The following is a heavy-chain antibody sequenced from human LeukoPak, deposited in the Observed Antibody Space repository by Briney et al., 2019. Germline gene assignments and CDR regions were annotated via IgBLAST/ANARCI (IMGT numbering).Heavy chain of an antibody. V-gene: IGHV1-18*04. Sequence: ASVKVSCKASGYTFTSYGISWVRQAPGQGLEWMGWSSAYNGNTNYAQKLQGRVTMTTDTSTSTAYMELRSLRSDDTAVYYCARDHRLLWFGELSLVFDYWGQGTLVTVSS. CDR3: ARDHRLLWFGELSLVFDY. J-gene: IGHJ4*02. CDR2: SSAYNGNT. D-gene: IGHD3-10*01. CDR1: GYTFTSYG.